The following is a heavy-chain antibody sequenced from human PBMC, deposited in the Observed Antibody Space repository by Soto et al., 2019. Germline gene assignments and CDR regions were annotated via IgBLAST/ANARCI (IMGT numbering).Heavy chain of an antibody. V-gene: IGHV3-9*01. D-gene: IGHD6-6*01. CDR2: ISWNSGSI. CDR3: AKDIAARRNSYYFDY. Sequence: GGSLRLSCAASGFTFDDYAMHWVRQAPGKGLEWVSGISWNSGSIGYADSVKGRFTISRDNAKNSLYLQMNSLRAEDTALYYCAKDIAARRNSYYFDYWGQGTLVTVSS. CDR1: GFTFDDYA. J-gene: IGHJ4*02.